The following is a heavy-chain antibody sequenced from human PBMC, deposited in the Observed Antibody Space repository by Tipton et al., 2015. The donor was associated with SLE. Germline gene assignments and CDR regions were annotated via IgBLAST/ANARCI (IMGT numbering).Heavy chain of an antibody. V-gene: IGHV1-69*05. J-gene: IGHJ6*03. CDR1: GGTFSSSA. D-gene: IGHD3-10*01. Sequence: QLVQSGAEVKKPGSSVKVSCKASGGTFSSSAISWVRQAPGQGLEWMGGIIPMLRTSNYAQKFQGRVTITTDESTNTAYMELRSLRSEDTAVYYCARDRNPGVVNYYSYMDVWGKGTTVTVSS. CDR2: IIPMLRTS. CDR3: ARDRNPGVVNYYSYMDV.